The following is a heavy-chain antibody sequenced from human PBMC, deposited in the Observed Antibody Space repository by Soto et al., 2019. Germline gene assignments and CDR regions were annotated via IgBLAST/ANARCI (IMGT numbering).Heavy chain of an antibody. D-gene: IGHD3-22*01. Sequence: EVQLVETGGGLIQPGGSQRLSCAASGLNVSDNYMSWIRQAPGKGLEWVSVIYRDGDPFYADSVKGRFTISRDASKNTVYLQMNSLRVEDTAVYYCARDRGYSFDYWGQGTLLTVSS. CDR3: ARDRGYSFDY. J-gene: IGHJ4*02. CDR1: GLNVSDNY. V-gene: IGHV3-53*02. CDR2: IYRDGDP.